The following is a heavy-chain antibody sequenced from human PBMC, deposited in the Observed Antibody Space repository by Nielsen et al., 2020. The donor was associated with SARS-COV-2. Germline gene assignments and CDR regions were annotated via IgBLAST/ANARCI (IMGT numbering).Heavy chain of an antibody. Sequence: GGSLRPSCAASVFRSTPFRMNWSPQPPGKGLEWFASFTMSGAYMYYADSVKGRFIISRDNSRNTLYLQMNSLRVEDTAMYYCAKEGDTYGVRNFDCWGQGIMVTVSS. CDR3: AKEGDTYGVRNFDC. CDR2: FTMSGAYM. CDR1: VFRSTPFR. V-gene: IGHV3-21*04. D-gene: IGHD5-18*01. J-gene: IGHJ4*02.